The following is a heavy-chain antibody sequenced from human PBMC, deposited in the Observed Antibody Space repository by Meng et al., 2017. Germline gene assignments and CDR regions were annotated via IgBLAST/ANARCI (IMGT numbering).Heavy chain of an antibody. CDR3: ASQKNTYYDYVWGSYRTFGFDY. J-gene: IGHJ4*02. CDR2: ISSNGGST. CDR1: GFTFSSYA. Sequence: GESLKISCAASGFTFSSYAMHWVRQAPGKGLEYVSAISSNGGSTYYANSVKGRFTISRDNSKNTLYLQMGSLRAEDTAVYYCASQKNTYYDYVWGSYRTFGFDYWGQGTLVTVSS. V-gene: IGHV3-64*01. D-gene: IGHD3-16*02.